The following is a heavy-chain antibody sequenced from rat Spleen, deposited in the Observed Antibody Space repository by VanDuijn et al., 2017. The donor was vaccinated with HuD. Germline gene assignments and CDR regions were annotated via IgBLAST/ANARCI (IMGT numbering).Heavy chain of an antibody. CDR3: ARLEVPFDY. J-gene: IGHJ2*01. CDR2: ISTSGGST. Sequence: EVQLVESGGGLVQPGRSLKLSCAASGFTFSNYDMAWVRQAPTKGLEWVASISTSGGSTYYRDSVKGRFTISRDNAESTLYLQMNSLRSEDTATYYCARLEVPFDYWGQGVMVTVSS. V-gene: IGHV5S23*01. CDR1: GFTFSNYD.